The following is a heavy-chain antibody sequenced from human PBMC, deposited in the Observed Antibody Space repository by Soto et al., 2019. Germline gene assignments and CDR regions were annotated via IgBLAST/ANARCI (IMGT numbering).Heavy chain of an antibody. CDR3: ARGRYYYDSSGYYKAFDI. J-gene: IGHJ3*02. CDR1: VGSFSGYY. D-gene: IGHD3-22*01. CDR2: INHSGST. V-gene: IGHV4-34*01. Sequence: SETLSLTCAVYVGSFSGYYWSWIRQPPGKGLEWIGEINHSGSTNYNPSLKSRVTISVDTSKNQFSLKLSSVTAADTAVYYCARGRYYYDSSGYYKAFDIWGQGTMVTVSS.